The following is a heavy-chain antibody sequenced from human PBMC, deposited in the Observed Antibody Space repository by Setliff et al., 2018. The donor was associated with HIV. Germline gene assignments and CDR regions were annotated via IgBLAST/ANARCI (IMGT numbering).Heavy chain of an antibody. CDR2: IRYTGSNK. CDR3: ARDLGSEQWLPDAFDI. J-gene: IGHJ3*02. CDR1: GFTFSTYA. Sequence: GGSLRLSCAVSGFTFSTYAMSWVRQAPGKGLEWVAFIRYTGSNKYYADSVKGRFTISRDNSKNTLYLQMNSLRAEDTALYYCARDLGSEQWLPDAFDIRGQGTMVTVSS. D-gene: IGHD6-19*01. V-gene: IGHV3-30*02.